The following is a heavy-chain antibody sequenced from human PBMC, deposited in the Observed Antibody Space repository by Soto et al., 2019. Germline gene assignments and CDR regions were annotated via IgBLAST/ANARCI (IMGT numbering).Heavy chain of an antibody. CDR2: ISSTGDLI. CDR1: GFTVSDYS. CDR3: ATWAIAVGGEGF. D-gene: IGHD2-21*01. Sequence: VGSLRLSCTASGFTVSDYSVNWVRQAPGKGLEWISYISSTGDLIFYADSVKGRFTIARDIAKNSLYLQMDSLRDEDSAVYYCATWAIAVGGEGFWGQGTLVTVSS. J-gene: IGHJ4*02. V-gene: IGHV3-48*02.